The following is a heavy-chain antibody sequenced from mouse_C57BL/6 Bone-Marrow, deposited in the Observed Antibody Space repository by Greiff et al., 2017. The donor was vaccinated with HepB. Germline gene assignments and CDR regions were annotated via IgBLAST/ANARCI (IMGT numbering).Heavy chain of an antibody. CDR2: ISNGGGST. Sequence: DVKLVESGGGLVQPGGSLKLSCAASGFTFSDYYMYWVRQTPEKRLEWVAYISNGGGSTYYPDTVKGRFTISRDNAKNTLYLQMSRLKSEDTAMYCCASPRITTVVATPFAYWGQGTLVTVSA. CDR3: ASPRITTVVATPFAY. D-gene: IGHD1-1*01. CDR1: GFTFSDYY. V-gene: IGHV5-12*01. J-gene: IGHJ3*01.